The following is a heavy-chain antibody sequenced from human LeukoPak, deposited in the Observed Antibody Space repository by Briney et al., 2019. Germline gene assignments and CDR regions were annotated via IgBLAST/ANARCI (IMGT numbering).Heavy chain of an antibody. CDR3: AREIMHDYGDVPLDY. V-gene: IGHV4-30-4*08. Sequence: SETLSLTCTVSGGSISSGDYYWSWIRQPPGKGLEWIGYIYYSGSTYYNPSLKSRVTISVDTSKNQFSLKLSSVTAADTAVYYCAREIMHDYGDVPLDYWGQGTLVTVSS. CDR2: IYYSGST. D-gene: IGHD4-17*01. J-gene: IGHJ4*02. CDR1: GGSISSGDYY.